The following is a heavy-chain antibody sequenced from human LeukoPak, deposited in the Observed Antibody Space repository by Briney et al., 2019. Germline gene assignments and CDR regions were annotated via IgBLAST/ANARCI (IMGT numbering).Heavy chain of an antibody. V-gene: IGHV1-18*01. Sequence: ASVKVSCKASGGTFSSYAISWVRQAPGQGLEWMGWISAYNGNTNYAQKLQGRVTMTTDTSTSTAYMELRSLRSDDTAVYYCARVAVAESVYFDYWGQGTLVTVSS. CDR2: ISAYNGNT. D-gene: IGHD6-19*01. CDR1: GGTFSSYA. J-gene: IGHJ4*02. CDR3: ARVAVAESVYFDY.